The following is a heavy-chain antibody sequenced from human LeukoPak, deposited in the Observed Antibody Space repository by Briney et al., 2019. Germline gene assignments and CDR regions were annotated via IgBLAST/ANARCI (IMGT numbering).Heavy chain of an antibody. D-gene: IGHD2-2*01. CDR3: ARAGYCTSASCYPRGWFDP. J-gene: IGHJ5*02. CDR1: GGSISSYY. V-gene: IGHV4-59*01. CDR2: IYFSGST. Sequence: SETLSLTCTVSGGSISSYYWSWIRQPPRKGLEWIGYIYFSGSTNYNPSLKSRVTISVDTSKNQFSLKLSSVTAADTAVYYCARAGYCTSASCYPRGWFDPWGQGTLVTVSS.